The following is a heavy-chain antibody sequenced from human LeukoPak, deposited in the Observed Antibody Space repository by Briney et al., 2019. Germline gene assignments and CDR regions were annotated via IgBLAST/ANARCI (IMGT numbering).Heavy chain of an antibody. J-gene: IGHJ4*02. D-gene: IGHD5-18*01. CDR1: GFTFSCYW. CDR2: ISGSGGST. V-gene: IGHV3-23*01. CDR3: AMRPSGAMVGYFDY. Sequence: GGSLRLSCAASGFTFSCYWMSWVRQAPGKGLEWVSGISGSGGSTFYADSVKGRFTISRDNSKNTLYLQMNSLRAEDRAIYYCAMRPSGAMVGYFDYWGEGTLVIVCS.